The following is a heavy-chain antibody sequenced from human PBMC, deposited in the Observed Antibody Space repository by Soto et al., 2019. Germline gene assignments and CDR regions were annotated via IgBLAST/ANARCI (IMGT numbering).Heavy chain of an antibody. Sequence: QVQLVQSGAEVKKPGSSVKVSCKPSGGTFSSDAITWVRQAPGQGLEWMGGIIPIFGTINYAQKFQGRVTITADKSTTTAYMELSSLRSEDTAIYYCARDKSADSSGYLYSFDYWGQGTLVTVSS. CDR1: GGTFSSDA. CDR2: IIPIFGTI. CDR3: ARDKSADSSGYLYSFDY. D-gene: IGHD3-22*01. V-gene: IGHV1-69*06. J-gene: IGHJ4*02.